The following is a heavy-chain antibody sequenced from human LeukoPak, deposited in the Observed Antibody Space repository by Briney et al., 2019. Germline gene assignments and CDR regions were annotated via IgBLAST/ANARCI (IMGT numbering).Heavy chain of an antibody. CDR3: ARGSGSYPPLDY. D-gene: IGHD3-10*01. V-gene: IGHV4-4*07. J-gene: IGHJ4*02. CDR2: IFGSGST. Sequence: SETLTLTCTVSGGSISSYYWSWIRQPAGPGLEWIGRIFGSGSTNYNPSINSRLTMSVDTSKNQFSLKLTSVTAADTAVYYCARGSGSYPPLDYWGQGTLVTVFS. CDR1: GGSISSYY.